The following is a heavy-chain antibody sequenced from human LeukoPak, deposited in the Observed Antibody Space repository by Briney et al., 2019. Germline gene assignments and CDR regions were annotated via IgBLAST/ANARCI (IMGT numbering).Heavy chain of an antibody. CDR1: GFTFSSYA. CDR3: ARDYCSGGSCYLFDY. J-gene: IGHJ4*02. Sequence: GGSLRLSCAASGFTFSSYAMTWVRQAPGKGLEWVANIKQDGSEKYYGDSVKGRFTISRDNAKNSLYLQMNSLRAEDTAVYYCARDYCSGGSCYLFDYWGQGTLVTVSS. D-gene: IGHD2-15*01. CDR2: IKQDGSEK. V-gene: IGHV3-7*01.